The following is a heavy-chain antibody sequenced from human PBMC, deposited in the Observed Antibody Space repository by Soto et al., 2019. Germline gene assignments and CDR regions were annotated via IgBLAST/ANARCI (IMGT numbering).Heavy chain of an antibody. CDR3: ARETYYDFWCGPYYGMDV. D-gene: IGHD3-3*01. CDR2: ISYDGSNK. V-gene: IGHV3-30-3*01. CDR1: GFTFSSYA. Sequence: QVQLVESGGGVVQPGRSLRLSCAASGFTFSSYAMHWVRQAPGKGLEWVAVISYDGSNKYYADSVKGRFTISRDNSKNTLYLQMNSLRAEDTAVYYCARETYYDFWCGPYYGMDVWGQGTKVTVSS. J-gene: IGHJ6*02.